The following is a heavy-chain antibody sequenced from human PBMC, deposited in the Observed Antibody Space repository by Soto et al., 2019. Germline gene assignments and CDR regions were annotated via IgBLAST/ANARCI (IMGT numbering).Heavy chain of an antibody. V-gene: IGHV3-73*01. CDR2: IRSKANSYAT. CDR3: AKGYLYCSGGSCYGPVDF. Sequence: GGSLRLSCAASGFTFSGSAMHWVRQASGKGLEWVGRIRSKANSYATAYAASVKGRFTISRDDSKNTAYLQMNSLRAEDTAVYYCAKGYLYCSGGSCYGPVDFWGQGTLVTVSS. D-gene: IGHD2-15*01. CDR1: GFTFSGSA. J-gene: IGHJ4*02.